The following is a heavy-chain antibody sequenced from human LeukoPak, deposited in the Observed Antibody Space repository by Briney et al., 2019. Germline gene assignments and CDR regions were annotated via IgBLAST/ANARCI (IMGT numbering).Heavy chain of an antibody. D-gene: IGHD2-2*01. Sequence: GASVKVSCKASGYTFTGYYMHWVRQAPGQGLEWMGWINPNSGGTNYAQKFQGRVTMTRDTSISTAYMELSRLRSDDTAVYYCAKERGYCSSTSCSPFDYWGQGTLVTVSS. CDR1: GYTFTGYY. V-gene: IGHV1-2*02. CDR3: AKERGYCSSTSCSPFDY. CDR2: INPNSGGT. J-gene: IGHJ4*02.